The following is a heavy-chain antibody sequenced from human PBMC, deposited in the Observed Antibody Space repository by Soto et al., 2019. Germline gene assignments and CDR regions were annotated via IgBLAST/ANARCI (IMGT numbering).Heavy chain of an antibody. J-gene: IGHJ4*02. CDR1: GFTFSSYS. CDR3: ARCRGAQVVHRATHPFDY. D-gene: IGHD2-2*01. Sequence: PGGSLRLSCAASGFTFSSYSMNWVRQAPGKGLEWVSYISGSSNIIYYADSVKGRFTTSRDNAKNSLYLQMHSLRAEDTAVYYSARCRGAQVVHRATHPFDYWGPGTLVTVSS. CDR2: ISGSSNII. V-gene: IGHV3-48*01.